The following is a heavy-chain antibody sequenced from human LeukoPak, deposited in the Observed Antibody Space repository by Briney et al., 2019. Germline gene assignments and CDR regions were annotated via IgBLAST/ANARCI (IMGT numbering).Heavy chain of an antibody. CDR3: ARATGEPHQYYFDY. CDR1: GFTFNNYA. Sequence: GGSLRLSCAASGFTFNNYAMNWVRQAPGKGLEWVSVIYSGGSTYYADSVKGRFTISRDNSKNTLYLQMNSLRAEDTAVYYCARATGEPHQYYFDYWGQGTLVTVSS. V-gene: IGHV3-66*01. D-gene: IGHD1-14*01. J-gene: IGHJ4*02. CDR2: IYSGGST.